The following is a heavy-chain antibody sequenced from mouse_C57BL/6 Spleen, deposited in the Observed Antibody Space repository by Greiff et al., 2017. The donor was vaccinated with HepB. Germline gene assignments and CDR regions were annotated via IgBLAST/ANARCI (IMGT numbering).Heavy chain of an antibody. V-gene: IGHV1-61*01. CDR3: ARGDYYGSSYVWYFDV. CDR1: GYTFTSYW. D-gene: IGHD1-1*01. J-gene: IGHJ1*03. CDR2: IYPSDSET. Sequence: QVQLQQSGAELVRPGSSVKLSCKASGYTFTSYWMDWVKQRPGQGLEWIGNIYPSDSETHYNQKFKDKATLTVDKSSSTAYMQLSSLTSEDSAVYYCARGDYYGSSYVWYFDVWGTGTTVTVSS.